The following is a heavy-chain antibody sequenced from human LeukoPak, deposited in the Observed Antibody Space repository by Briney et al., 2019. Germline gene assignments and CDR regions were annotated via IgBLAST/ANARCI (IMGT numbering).Heavy chain of an antibody. D-gene: IGHD6-19*01. CDR1: GFTFSSYW. Sequence: PGGSLRLSCVVPGFTFSSYWMHWVRQAPGKGLVWVSRLSPDGGTIDYSDSVRGRFTISRDNAKDTLYLQMNSLRVDDTAVYYCATAGQWRFDSWGLGTLVTVSS. CDR3: ATAGQWRFDS. V-gene: IGHV3-74*01. J-gene: IGHJ4*01. CDR2: LSPDGGTI.